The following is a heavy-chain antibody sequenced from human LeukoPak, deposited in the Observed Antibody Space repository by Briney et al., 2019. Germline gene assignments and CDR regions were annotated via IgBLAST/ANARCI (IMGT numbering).Heavy chain of an antibody. Sequence: ASVKVSCKASGYIFASYGISWVRQAPGQGLEWMGWISVFNGNTNYAQKLQGRVTMTTDTSTSTAYMELRSLRSDDTAVYYCARFTAVAGPYYYGMDVWGQGTTVTVSS. CDR1: GYIFASYG. D-gene: IGHD6-19*01. CDR2: ISVFNGNT. V-gene: IGHV1-18*01. CDR3: ARFTAVAGPYYYGMDV. J-gene: IGHJ6*02.